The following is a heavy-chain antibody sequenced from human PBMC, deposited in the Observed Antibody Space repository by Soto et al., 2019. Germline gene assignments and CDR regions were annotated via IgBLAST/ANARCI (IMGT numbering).Heavy chain of an antibody. J-gene: IGHJ4*02. D-gene: IGHD2-8*02. V-gene: IGHV1-46*01. CDR1: GYIFTNNY. CDR2: SNPTGDGT. CDR3: ASEYYPGASHSQAFGY. Sequence: QVQLVQSGAEVKNPGASVEISCKPSGYIFTNNYMHWVRQAPGQGVEWMGQSNPTGDGTDSAQKFRSSITVTRDTPTSTLYMELSSLRSEDTAVYYCASEYYPGASHSQAFGYWGQGTRVTVSS.